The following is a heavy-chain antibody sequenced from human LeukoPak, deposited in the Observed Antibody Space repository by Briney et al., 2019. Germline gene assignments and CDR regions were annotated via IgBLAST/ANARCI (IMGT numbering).Heavy chain of an antibody. CDR2: ISWNSGSI. V-gene: IGHV3-9*01. CDR3: AKETTWGAFDI. CDR1: GFTFDDYA. D-gene: IGHD1-1*01. J-gene: IGHJ3*02. Sequence: GGSLRLSCAASGFTFDDYAMHWVRQAPGKGLEWVSGISWNSGSIGYADSVKGRFTISRDNAKNSLYLQMNSLRAEDTAVYYCAKETTWGAFDIWGQGTMVTVSS.